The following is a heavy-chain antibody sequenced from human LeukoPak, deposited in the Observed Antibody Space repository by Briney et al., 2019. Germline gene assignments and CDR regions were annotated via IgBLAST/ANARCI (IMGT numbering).Heavy chain of an antibody. CDR1: GYSFTSYW. J-gene: IGHJ4*02. D-gene: IGHD3-22*01. Sequence: GESLKISCKGSGYSFTSYWIGWVRQMPGKGLEWMGIIYPGDSDTRYSPSFQGQVTISADKSISTAYLQWSSLKASDTAMYYCARHGWYYYDSSGYVFDYWGQGTLVTVSS. V-gene: IGHV5-51*01. CDR2: IYPGDSDT. CDR3: ARHGWYYYDSSGYVFDY.